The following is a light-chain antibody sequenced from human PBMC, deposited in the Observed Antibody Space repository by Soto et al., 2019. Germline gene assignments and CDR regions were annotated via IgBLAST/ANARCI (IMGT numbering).Light chain of an antibody. V-gene: IGKV3-11*01. Sequence: EIVLTQSPATLSLSPGERATLSCRASQSVSSYLAWYQQKPGQAPRLLIYDASNRATGIPARFSGSESGTDFTRTISRLEPADFAVYYCQQRSNWTLTFGQGTRLEIK. CDR3: QQRSNWTLT. CDR1: QSVSSY. J-gene: IGKJ5*01. CDR2: DAS.